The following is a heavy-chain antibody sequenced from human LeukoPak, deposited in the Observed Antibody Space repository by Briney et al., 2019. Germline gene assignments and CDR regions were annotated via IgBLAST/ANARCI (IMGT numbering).Heavy chain of an antibody. CDR1: GGSFSGYY. Sequence: SETLSLTCAVYGGSFSGYYWSWIRQPPGQGLEWIGEINHSGSTNYNPYLQSRVTISVDRSRNQFFLKMTSVTAADTAVYYCARHIGGGIEDMDVWGRGTKVTVSS. D-gene: IGHD3-16*02. V-gene: IGHV4-34*01. J-gene: IGHJ6*03. CDR2: INHSGST. CDR3: ARHIGGGIEDMDV.